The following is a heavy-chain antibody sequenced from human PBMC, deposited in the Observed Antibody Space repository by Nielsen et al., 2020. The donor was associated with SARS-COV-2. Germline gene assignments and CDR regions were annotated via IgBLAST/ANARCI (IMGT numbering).Heavy chain of an antibody. V-gene: IGHV3-23*01. CDR2: ISGSGGST. CDR1: GFTFSSYA. D-gene: IGHD1-1*01. J-gene: IGHJ5*02. Sequence: GESLKISCAASGFTFSSYAMSWVRQAPGKGLEWVSAISGSGGSTYYADSVKGRFTISRDNAKNTLYLQMNSLRAEDTAVYYCAKILERLETRENWFDTWGQGTLVTVSS. CDR3: AKILERLETRENWFDT.